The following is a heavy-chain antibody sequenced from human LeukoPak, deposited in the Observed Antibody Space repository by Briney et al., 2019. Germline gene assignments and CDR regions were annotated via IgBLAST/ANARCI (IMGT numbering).Heavy chain of an antibody. CDR2: INPSGGST. CDR3: ARVSNYGYDH. V-gene: IGHV1-46*01. Sequence: ASVKVSCKASGYTFSDFGITWVRQAPGQGLEWMGIINPSGGSTSYAQKFQGRVTMTRDTSTSTVYMELSSLRSEDTAVYYCARVSNYGYDHWGQGTLVTVSS. J-gene: IGHJ5*02. CDR1: GYTFSDFG. D-gene: IGHD3-10*01.